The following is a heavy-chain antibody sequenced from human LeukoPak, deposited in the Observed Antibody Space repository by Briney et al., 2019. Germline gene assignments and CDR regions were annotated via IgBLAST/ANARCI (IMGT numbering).Heavy chain of an antibody. CDR3: VRPGSATVGYWHFDL. CDR1: GGSISDRIYS. Sequence: SETLSLTCTVSGGSISDRIYSSGWIRQPPGKGLEWIGSINYRGNTYYNPSLRSRVTISVDTSENQFSLRLNSVTAADTAVYYCVRPGSATVGYWHFDLWGRGTLVTVSS. D-gene: IGHD3-10*01. V-gene: IGHV4-39*01. J-gene: IGHJ2*01. CDR2: INYRGNT.